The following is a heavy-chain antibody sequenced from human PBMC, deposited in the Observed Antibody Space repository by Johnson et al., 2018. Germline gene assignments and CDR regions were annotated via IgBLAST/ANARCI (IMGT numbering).Heavy chain of an antibody. V-gene: IGHV3-11*04. CDR2: ISGDGSDR. CDR1: GFTFSDYY. CDR3: ARPVREPTD. Sequence: QVQLVESGGGLVKPGGSLRLSCVASGFTFSDYYMSWIRQAPGKGLEWLSYISGDGSDRYYVDSVKGRFTISREHTKNSLYLQMNSLRAEDTAVYYCARPVREPTDWGLGTLVTVSP. J-gene: IGHJ4*02. D-gene: IGHD1-14*01.